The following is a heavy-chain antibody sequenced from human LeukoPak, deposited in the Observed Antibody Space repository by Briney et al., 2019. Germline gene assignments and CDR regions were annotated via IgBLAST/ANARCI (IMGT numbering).Heavy chain of an antibody. CDR1: GYSFTSYW. V-gene: IGHV5-51*01. CDR2: IYPGDSDT. D-gene: IGHD2-21*01. Sequence: GESLKISCKGSGYSFTSYWIGWVRQMPGKGLEWMGIIYPGDSDTRYSPSFRGQVTISADKSTNTAHLQWISLKPSDTAIYYCAWRFDFHDGEAVQRYFDLWGRGTLVTVSS. CDR3: AWRFDFHDGEAVQRYFDL. J-gene: IGHJ2*01.